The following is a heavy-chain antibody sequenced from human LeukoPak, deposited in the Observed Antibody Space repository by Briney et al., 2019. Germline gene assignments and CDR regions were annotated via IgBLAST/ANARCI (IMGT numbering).Heavy chain of an antibody. J-gene: IGHJ4*02. CDR1: GGSISSSSYY. V-gene: IGHV4-39*01. D-gene: IGHD6-19*01. CDR3: ARLASSGWYGGVYYFDY. CDR2: IYYSEST. Sequence: PSETLSLTCTVSGGSISSSSYYWGWIRQPPGKGLEWIGSIYYSESTYYNPSLKSRVTISVNTSKNQFSLKLSSVTAADTAVYYCARLASSGWYGGVYYFDYWGQGALVTVSS.